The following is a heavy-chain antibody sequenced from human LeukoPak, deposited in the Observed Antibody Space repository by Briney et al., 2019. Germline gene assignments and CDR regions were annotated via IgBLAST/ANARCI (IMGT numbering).Heavy chain of an antibody. CDR1: GGSISSYY. CDR3: ARGHVGAEFDY. D-gene: IGHD1-26*01. V-gene: IGHV4-59*01. CDR2: IYYSGST. J-gene: IGHJ4*02. Sequence: PSETLSLTCTVSGGSISSYYWSWIRQPPGKGLEWIGYIYYSGSTNYNPSLKSRVTISVDTSKNQFSLKLSSVTAADTAVYYCARGHVGAEFDYWGQGTLVTVSS.